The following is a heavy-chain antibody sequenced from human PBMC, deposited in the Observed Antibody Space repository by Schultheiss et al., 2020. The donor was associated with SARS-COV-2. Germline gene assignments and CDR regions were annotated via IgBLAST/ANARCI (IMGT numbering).Heavy chain of an antibody. CDR1: GFTFSSYA. D-gene: IGHD5-18*01. Sequence: GGSLRLSCAASGFTFSSYAMSWVRQAPGKGLEWVSAISGSAGSTYYADSVKGRFTISRDNSKNLLYLQMNSLRAEDTAVYYCAKNGGYSYEGYWGQGTLVTVSS. J-gene: IGHJ4*02. V-gene: IGHV3-23*01. CDR2: ISGSAGST. CDR3: AKNGGYSYEGY.